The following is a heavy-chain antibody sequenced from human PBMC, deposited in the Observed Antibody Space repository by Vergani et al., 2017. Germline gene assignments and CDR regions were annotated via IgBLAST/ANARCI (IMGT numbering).Heavy chain of an antibody. CDR2: INPSGGHT. V-gene: IGHV1-46*03. J-gene: IGHJ4*02. D-gene: IGHD3-9*01. Sequence: QVQVVQSGAEVKKSGASVKVSCKTSGYTFSNYYMHWARQAPGQGLEWMGIINPSGGHTNYAQKFQGRVTMTRDTSTSTVYMELSSLRSEDTAIYYCARGDYGILTGYRYWGQGTLVTGSA. CDR1: GYTFSNYY. CDR3: ARGDYGILTGYRY.